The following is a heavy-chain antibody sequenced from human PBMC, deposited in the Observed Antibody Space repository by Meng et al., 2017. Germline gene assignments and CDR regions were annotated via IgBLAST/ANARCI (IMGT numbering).Heavy chain of an antibody. CDR3: ARTPTVTTYGY. CDR2: IKQDGSEK. D-gene: IGHD4-17*01. CDR1: GFTFSIYW. J-gene: IGHJ4*02. V-gene: IGHV3-7*01. Sequence: GGSLRLSCAASGFTFSIYWMSWVRQAPGKGLEWVANIKQDGSEKYYVDSVKGRFTISRDNAKNSLYLQMYSLRAEDTAVYYCARTPTVTTYGYWGQGALVTVSS.